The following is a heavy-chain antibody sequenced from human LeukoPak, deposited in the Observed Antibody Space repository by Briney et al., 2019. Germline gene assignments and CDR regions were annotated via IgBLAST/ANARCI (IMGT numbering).Heavy chain of an antibody. CDR2: IHPHGTM. J-gene: IGHJ4*02. V-gene: IGHV4-39*01. D-gene: IGHD1-26*01. Sequence: PSETLSLTCTVSDESISSSSYYWGWIRQSPGKGLEWIGTIHPHGTMFYNPSLESRVTISVDKSKRLFSLKLRSVTAADTAVYHCSRGWDACKLGNYWGQGSLVTVPS. CDR1: DESISSSSYY. CDR3: SRGWDACKLGNY.